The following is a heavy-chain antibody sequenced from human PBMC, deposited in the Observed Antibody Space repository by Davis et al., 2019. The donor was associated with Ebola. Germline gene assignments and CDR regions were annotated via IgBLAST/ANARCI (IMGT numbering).Heavy chain of an antibody. J-gene: IGHJ6*02. Sequence: MPSETLSLTCTVPGGSISSYYWSWIRQPPGKGLEWIGYIYYSGSTNYNPSLKSRVTFFIDTSKDEFSLKLTSVTAADTAVYYCARDHGGGRMDVWGQGTTVTVSS. CDR3: ARDHGGGRMDV. V-gene: IGHV4-59*01. CDR1: GGSISSYY. CDR2: IYYSGST. D-gene: IGHD3-16*01.